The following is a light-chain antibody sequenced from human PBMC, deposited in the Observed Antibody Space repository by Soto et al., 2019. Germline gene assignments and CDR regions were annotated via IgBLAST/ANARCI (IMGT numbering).Light chain of an antibody. CDR1: QSVSSDY. CDR2: GAS. CDR3: QHYGSSSWT. J-gene: IGKJ1*01. Sequence: EIVLTQSPGTLSLSPGDRATLSCRASQSVSSDYLAWYQQQKPGQAPRLLIYGASSRATGVPDRCSGSVSGTDFTLAISRLEPEDFVVYYCQHYGSSSWTFGQGTKVEIK. V-gene: IGKV3-20*01.